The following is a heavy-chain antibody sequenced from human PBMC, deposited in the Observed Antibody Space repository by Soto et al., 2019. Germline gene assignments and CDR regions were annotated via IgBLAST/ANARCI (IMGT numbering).Heavy chain of an antibody. CDR3: ARDPPVSSSWYDPYSSGWYGYYYGMDV. V-gene: IGHV3-21*01. CDR1: GFTFSSYS. CDR2: ISSSSSYI. Sequence: GGSLRLSCAASGFTFSSYSMNWVRQAPGKGLEWVSSISSSSSYIYYADSVKGRFTISRDNAKNSLYLQMNSLRAEDTAVYYCARDPPVSSSWYDPYSSGWYGYYYGMDVWGQGTTVTVSS. D-gene: IGHD6-19*01. J-gene: IGHJ6*02.